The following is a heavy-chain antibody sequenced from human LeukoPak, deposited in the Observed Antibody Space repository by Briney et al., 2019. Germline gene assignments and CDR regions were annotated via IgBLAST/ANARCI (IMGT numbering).Heavy chain of an antibody. CDR1: GFTFNSYG. CDR3: AREGASGAFDI. D-gene: IGHD6-19*01. V-gene: IGHV3-33*01. J-gene: IGHJ3*02. CDR2: IWYEGNNK. Sequence: GGSLRLSCAAYGFTFNSYGMHWVRQSPARGLEWVAVIWYEGNNKNDEESVKGRFTISRQNSKNKLYSQQNSLRAQDKTVYYCAREGASGAFDIWGQGTMVTVSS.